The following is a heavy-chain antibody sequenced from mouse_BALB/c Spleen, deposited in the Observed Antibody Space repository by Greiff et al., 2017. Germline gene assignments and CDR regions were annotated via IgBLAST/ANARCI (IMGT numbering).Heavy chain of an antibody. J-gene: IGHJ3*01. CDR2: ISSGGST. D-gene: IGHD2-2*01. V-gene: IGHV5-6-5*01. Sequence: EVHLVESGGGLVKPGGSLKLSCAASGFTFSSYAMSWVRQTPEKRLEWVASISSGGSTYYPDSVKGRFTISRDNARNILYLQMSSLRSEDTAMYYCARDYGYDGFAYWGQGTLVTVSA. CDR3: ARDYGYDGFAY. CDR1: GFTFSSYA.